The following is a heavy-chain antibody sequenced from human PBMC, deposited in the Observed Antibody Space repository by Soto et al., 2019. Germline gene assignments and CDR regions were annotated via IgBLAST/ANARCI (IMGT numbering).Heavy chain of an antibody. J-gene: IGHJ3*02. CDR3: AIGRITMIVVVIGPDAFEI. V-gene: IGHV1-69*06. CDR2: IIPIFGTA. D-gene: IGHD3-22*01. CDR1: GGTFSSYA. Sequence: GASVKVSCKASGGTFSSYAISWVRQAPGQGLEWMGGIIPIFGTANYAQKFQGRVTITADKSTSTAYMELSSLRSEDTAVYYCAIGRITMIVVVIGPDAFEIWGQGTMVTVSS.